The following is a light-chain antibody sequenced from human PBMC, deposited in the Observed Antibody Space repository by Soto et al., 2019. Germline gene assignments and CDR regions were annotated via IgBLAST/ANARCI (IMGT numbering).Light chain of an antibody. V-gene: IGKV3-15*01. Sequence: ERVMTHSPATLSVSPCERATLSCRASQSVGSNLAWYQQKPGQAPRLLIFGASSRATGVPARFSGSGSGTEFTLTINSLQSEDFAVYFCQQYDNLPLTFGPGTKVDI. CDR2: GAS. CDR3: QQYDNLPLT. J-gene: IGKJ3*01. CDR1: QSVGSN.